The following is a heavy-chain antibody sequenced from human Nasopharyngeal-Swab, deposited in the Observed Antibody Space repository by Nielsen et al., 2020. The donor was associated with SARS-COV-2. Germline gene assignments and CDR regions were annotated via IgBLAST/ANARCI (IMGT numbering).Heavy chain of an antibody. J-gene: IGHJ4*02. CDR2: MKPSGRT. V-gene: IGHV4-34*01. CDR3: AGHPADFDY. CDR1: GGPLSDYH. Sequence: SATLYSTCAIYGGPLSDYHWSWIRQPPGKGLEWIGEMKPSGRTNYNPSLKSRVAISIDTSKNQFFLNLRSVTAADTAVFYCAGHPADFDYWGQGTLVTVSS.